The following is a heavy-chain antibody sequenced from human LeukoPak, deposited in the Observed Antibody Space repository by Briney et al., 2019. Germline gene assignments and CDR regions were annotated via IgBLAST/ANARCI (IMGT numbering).Heavy chain of an antibody. CDR2: MNPNSGYT. CDR1: GYTFTSFD. J-gene: IGHJ4*02. CDR3: AREVGATVDD. D-gene: IGHD1-26*01. V-gene: IGHV1-8*01. Sequence: ASVKVSCKASGYTFTSFDILWLRQATGQGLEWMGWMNPNSGYTGYARKFQGRVTLTRNTSIGTAYMELSSLRSEDTAVYYWAREVGATVDDWGQGTLVTVSS.